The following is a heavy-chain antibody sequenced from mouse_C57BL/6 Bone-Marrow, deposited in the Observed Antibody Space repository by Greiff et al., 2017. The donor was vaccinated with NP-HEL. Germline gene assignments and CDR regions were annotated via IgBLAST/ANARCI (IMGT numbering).Heavy chain of an antibody. D-gene: IGHD4-1*02. V-gene: IGHV1-50*01. Sequence: QVQLQQPGAELVKPGASVKLSCKASGYTFTSYWMQWVKQRPGPGLEWIGEIDPSDSYTNYNQKFKGKATLTVDTSSSTAYMQLSSLTSEDSAVYYCASPTGTRYAMDYWGQGTSVTVSS. CDR3: ASPTGTRYAMDY. CDR1: GYTFTSYW. CDR2: IDPSDSYT. J-gene: IGHJ4*01.